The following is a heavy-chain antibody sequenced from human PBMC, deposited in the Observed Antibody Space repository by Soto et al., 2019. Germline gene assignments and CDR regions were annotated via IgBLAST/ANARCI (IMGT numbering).Heavy chain of an antibody. CDR1: GYTFTSYY. CDR2: INPSGGST. CDR3: ARDARVVAATRWNWFDP. D-gene: IGHD2-15*01. Sequence: ASVKVSCKAVGYTFTSYYMHWVRQAPGQGLEWMGIINPSGGSTSYAQKFQGRVTMTRDTSTSTVYMELSSLRSEDTAVYYCARDARVVAATRWNWFDPWGQGTLVPVSS. V-gene: IGHV1-46*01. J-gene: IGHJ5*02.